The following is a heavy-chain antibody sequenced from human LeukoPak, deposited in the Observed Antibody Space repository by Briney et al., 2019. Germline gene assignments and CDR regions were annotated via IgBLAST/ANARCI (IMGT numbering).Heavy chain of an antibody. CDR3: AREDFYYFDSSGYYLY. V-gene: IGHV4-30-4*01. CDR2: IYYSGST. CDR1: GGSISSDDYY. Sequence: SETLSLTCTVSGGSISSDDYYWSWIRQPPGKGLEWIGYIYYSGSTYYNPSLKSRVAMSVDTSKNQFSLKLSSVTVADTAVYYCAREDFYYFDSSGYYLYWGQGTLATVSS. J-gene: IGHJ4*02. D-gene: IGHD3-22*01.